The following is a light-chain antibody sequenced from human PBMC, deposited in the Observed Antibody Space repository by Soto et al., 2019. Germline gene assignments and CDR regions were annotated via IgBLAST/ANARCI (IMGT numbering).Light chain of an antibody. CDR2: EVS. CDR3: CSYAGSSTLV. CDR1: SSDVGCYNL. V-gene: IGLV2-23*02. J-gene: IGLJ2*01. Sequence: QSALTQPASVSGSPGQSITISCTGTSSDVGCYNLVSWYQHHPGKAPKLMIYEVSKRPSGVSNRFSGSKSGNTASLTISGLQAEDAADYYCCSYAGSSTLVFGGGTKLTVL.